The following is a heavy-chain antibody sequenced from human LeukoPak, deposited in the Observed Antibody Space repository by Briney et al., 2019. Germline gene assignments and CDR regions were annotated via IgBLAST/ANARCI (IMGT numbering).Heavy chain of an antibody. CDR2: IYGGGAT. Sequence: GGSLTLSCAASGFTISDDYLAWVRQAPGTGLEWISVIYGGGATYYADSVKGRFTISRDGSKNMLFLHMTNLSPEDGAVYYCARLLPASRHCFDYWGQGTPVTASS. J-gene: IGHJ4*02. V-gene: IGHV3-53*01. CDR1: GFTISDDY. D-gene: IGHD2-15*01. CDR3: ARLLPASRHCFDY.